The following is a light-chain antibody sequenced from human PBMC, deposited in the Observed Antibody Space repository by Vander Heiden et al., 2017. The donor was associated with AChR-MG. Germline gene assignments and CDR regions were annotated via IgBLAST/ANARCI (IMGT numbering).Light chain of an antibody. J-gene: IGLJ2*01. V-gene: IGLV1-40*01. CDR2: GNS. Sequence: QSVLTQPPSVSGAPGQRVTIPCTGSGSNIGAGSDVHWYPQLPGTAPKLLIYGNSNRPAGVPDRFSGSKSGTSASLAITGLQAEDEADYYCQSYDSSLSGSVFGGGTKLTVL. CDR3: QSYDSSLSGSV. CDR1: GSNIGAGSD.